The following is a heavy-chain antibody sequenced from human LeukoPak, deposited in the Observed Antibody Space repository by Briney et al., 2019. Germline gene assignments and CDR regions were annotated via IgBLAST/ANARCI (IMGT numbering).Heavy chain of an antibody. J-gene: IGHJ4*02. Sequence: PGRSLRLSCAASGFTFSNYGMHWVRQAPGKGLEWVADISYDGTNKYYADSVKGRFTISRDNSKNTVYLQMNSLRAEDTAVYYCANVRDGYNFYFFDYWGQGTLVTVSS. D-gene: IGHD5-24*01. CDR3: ANVRDGYNFYFFDY. V-gene: IGHV3-30*18. CDR1: GFTFSNYG. CDR2: ISYDGTNK.